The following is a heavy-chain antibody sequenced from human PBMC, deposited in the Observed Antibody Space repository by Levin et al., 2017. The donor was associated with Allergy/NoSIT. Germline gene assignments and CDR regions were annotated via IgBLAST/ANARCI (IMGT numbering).Heavy chain of an antibody. V-gene: IGHV4-38-2*01. CDR3: ARINWNYGRRFDP. CDR2: IYHSGST. J-gene: IGHJ5*02. CDR1: GYSINSDYY. Sequence: SETLSLTCAVSGYSINSDYYWGWIRQPPGEGLEWIATIYHSGSTYYNPSLKSRVTILVDTSQNEFSVKLNSVTAADTAVYYCARINWNYGRRFDPWGQGTLVTVSS. D-gene: IGHD1-7*01.